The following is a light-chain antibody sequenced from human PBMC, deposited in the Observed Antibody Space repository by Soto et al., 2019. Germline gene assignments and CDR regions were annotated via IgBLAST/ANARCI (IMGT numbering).Light chain of an antibody. CDR1: SSNIGAGYD. V-gene: IGLV1-40*01. CDR3: QSYDGSLSGLYV. Sequence: QSVLTQPPSVSGAPGQRVTISCTGSSSNIGAGYDVHWYQQLPGTAPKLLIYGNSNRPSGVPDRFSGSKSGTSASLAITGLQAEDDADYYCQSYDGSLSGLYVFGTGTNVTVL. CDR2: GNS. J-gene: IGLJ1*01.